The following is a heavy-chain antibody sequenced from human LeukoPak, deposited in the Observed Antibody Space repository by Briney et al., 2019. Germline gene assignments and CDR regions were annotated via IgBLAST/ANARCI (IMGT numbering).Heavy chain of an antibody. J-gene: IGHJ2*01. CDR1: GYTFTAYY. V-gene: IGHV1-2*02. Sequence: GASVKVSCKASGYTFTAYYIHWVRQAPGQGLEWMGWISPNSGGTDYAQKFQGRVTMTRDTSISTAYVELSSLTSDDTAVYYCAIQPWGSGNNWYFDHWGRGTLVTVSS. D-gene: IGHD7-27*01. CDR2: ISPNSGGT. CDR3: AIQPWGSGNNWYFDH.